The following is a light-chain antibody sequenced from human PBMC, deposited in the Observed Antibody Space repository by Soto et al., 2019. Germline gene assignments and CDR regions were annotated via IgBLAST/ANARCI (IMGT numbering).Light chain of an antibody. CDR1: QGISNY. J-gene: IGKJ4*01. CDR3: QKYNSAPLT. V-gene: IGKV1-27*01. Sequence: DIPMPQSPSSLSSSVGDRVTITCRASQGISNYLAWYQQKPGKVPKLLIYAASTLQSGVPSRFSGSGSGTDFTLTISSLQPADVATYYCQKYNSAPLTFGGGNKVEIK. CDR2: AAS.